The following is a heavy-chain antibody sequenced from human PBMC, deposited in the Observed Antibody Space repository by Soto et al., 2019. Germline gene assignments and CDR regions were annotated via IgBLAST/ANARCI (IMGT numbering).Heavy chain of an antibody. D-gene: IGHD5-18*01. CDR2: TYYRSKWYN. V-gene: IGHV6-1*01. J-gene: IGHJ4*02. CDR1: GHRVPISIAA. CDR3: ARDPYTAMAPYYFDY. Sequence: SQAVSLTGAICGHRVPISIAACTWIGPSPTRGLEWLGRTYYRSKWYNDYAVSVKSRITINADASKNQFSLQLNSVTPEDTAVYYCARDPYTAMAPYYFDYWGQGTPVPVA.